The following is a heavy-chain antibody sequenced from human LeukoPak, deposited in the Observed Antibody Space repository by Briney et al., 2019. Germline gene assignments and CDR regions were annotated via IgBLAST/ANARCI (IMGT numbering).Heavy chain of an antibody. V-gene: IGHV3-21*01. CDR1: GFTFSSYS. D-gene: IGHD3-22*01. CDR3: ARSAHYYDSSGPEGY. J-gene: IGHJ4*02. Sequence: RPGGSLRLXCAASGFTFSSYSMNWVRLAPGKGLEWVSSISSSSSYIYYADSVKGRFTISRDNAKNSLYLQMNSLRAEDTAVYYCARSAHYYDSSGPEGYWGQGTLVTVSS. CDR2: ISSSSSYI.